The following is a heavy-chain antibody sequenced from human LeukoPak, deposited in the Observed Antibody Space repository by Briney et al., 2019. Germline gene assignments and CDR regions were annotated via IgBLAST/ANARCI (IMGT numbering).Heavy chain of an antibody. D-gene: IGHD6-13*01. CDR2: IWNDGSNK. V-gene: IGHV3-33*01. CDR3: ATVRGRDSIRWYADY. J-gene: IGHJ4*02. CDR1: GITFRNYG. Sequence: GKSMKLYCEASGITFRNYGIHWVRPAPGTVLGWLAMIWNDGSNKNYADSVKGRFNISRDNSKNTMHIQRNSRQDDDKAVYYCATVRGRDSIRWYADYCGQGPLVTVSS.